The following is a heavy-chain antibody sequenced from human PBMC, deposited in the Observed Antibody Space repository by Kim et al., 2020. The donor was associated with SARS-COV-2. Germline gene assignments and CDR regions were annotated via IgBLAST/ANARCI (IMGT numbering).Heavy chain of an antibody. CDR1: GGTFSSYA. Sequence: SVKVSCKASGGTFSSYAISWVRQAPGQGLEWMGGIIPIFGTANYAQKFQGRVTITADESTSTAYMELSSLRSEDTAVYYCARDLESAAAIQEPAFDIWGKGTMVTVSS. D-gene: IGHD2-2*02. J-gene: IGHJ3*02. CDR2: IIPIFGTA. CDR3: ARDLESAAAIQEPAFDI. V-gene: IGHV1-69*13.